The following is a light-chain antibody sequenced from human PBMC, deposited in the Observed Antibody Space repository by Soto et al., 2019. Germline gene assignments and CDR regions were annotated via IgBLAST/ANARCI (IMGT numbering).Light chain of an antibody. Sequence: DIVMTQSPDSLAVSLGERATINCKSSQSVLHSSNNKNYLAWYQQKPGQPPKLLIYWASTRESGVPDRFSGSGSGTDFTLTISSLEAEDVAVYYCQQYYRTPRTFGQGTNVEIK. V-gene: IGKV4-1*01. CDR3: QQYYRTPRT. CDR2: WAS. CDR1: QSVLHSSNNKNY. J-gene: IGKJ1*01.